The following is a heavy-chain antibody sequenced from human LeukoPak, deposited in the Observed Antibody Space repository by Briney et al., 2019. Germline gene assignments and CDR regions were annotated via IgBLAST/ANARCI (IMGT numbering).Heavy chain of an antibody. CDR2: ISYDGSNK. D-gene: IGHD3-10*01. V-gene: IGHV3-30*03. CDR3: ARDAITMVRGVIGY. J-gene: IGHJ4*02. CDR1: GFTFSSYG. Sequence: GGSLRLSCAASGFTFSSYGMHWVRQAPGKGLEWVAVISYDGSNKYYADSVKGRFTISRDNSKNTLYLQMNSLRAEDTAVYYCARDAITMVRGVIGYWGQGTLVTVSP.